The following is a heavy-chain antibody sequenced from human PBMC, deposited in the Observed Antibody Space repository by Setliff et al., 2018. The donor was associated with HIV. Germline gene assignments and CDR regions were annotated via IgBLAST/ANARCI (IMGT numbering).Heavy chain of an antibody. J-gene: IGHJ4*02. CDR2: ISYDGSNT. CDR3: ARVEWEPDGHYFAY. D-gene: IGHD1-26*01. CDR1: GFTFSSYW. V-gene: IGHV3-30*03. Sequence: HPGGSLRLSCAAFGFTFSSYWMHWVRQAPGKGLEWVAIISYDGSNTYYADSVKGRFTISRDNSKNILYLQMNSLRPDDTAVYYCARVEWEPDGHYFAYWGQGTLATVSS.